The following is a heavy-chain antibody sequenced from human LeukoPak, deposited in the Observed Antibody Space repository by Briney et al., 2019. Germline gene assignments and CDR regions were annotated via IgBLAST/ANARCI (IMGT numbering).Heavy chain of an antibody. J-gene: IGHJ5*02. CDR3: AKELSSTPGDWFDP. D-gene: IGHD2-2*01. Sequence: PGGSLRLSCAASGFTFSSHSMNWVRQAPGKGLEWVSYISSSSSTIYYADSVKGRFTISRDNSKNTLYLQMNSLRAEDTAVYYCAKELSSTPGDWFDPWGQGTLVTVSS. CDR1: GFTFSSHS. V-gene: IGHV3-48*01. CDR2: ISSSSSTI.